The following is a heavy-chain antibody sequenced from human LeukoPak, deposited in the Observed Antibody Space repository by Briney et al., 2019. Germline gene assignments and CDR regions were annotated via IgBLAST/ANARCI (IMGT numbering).Heavy chain of an antibody. V-gene: IGHV3-7*04. J-gene: IGHJ4*02. CDR3: TRDEV. Sequence: GGSLRLSCAASGFSFSIGWMSWVRQAPGKGLEWVANINQDGSEKYYVDSVKGRFTISRDSAKKSLYLQMNSLRFEDTAVYYCTRDEVWGQGTLVTASS. CDR2: INQDGSEK. CDR1: GFSFSIGW.